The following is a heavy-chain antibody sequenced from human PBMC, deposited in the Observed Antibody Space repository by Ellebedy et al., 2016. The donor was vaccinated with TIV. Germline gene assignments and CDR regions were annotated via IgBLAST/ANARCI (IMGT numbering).Heavy chain of an antibody. CDR3: ARENLGIARLYYYYGMDV. Sequence: ASVKVSCXASGYTFTSYGISWVRQAPGQGLEWMGWISAYNGNTNYAQKLQGRVTMTTDTSTSTAYMELRSLRSDDTAVYYCARENLGIARLYYYYGMDVWGQGTTVTVSS. CDR1: GYTFTSYG. D-gene: IGHD6-13*01. CDR2: ISAYNGNT. J-gene: IGHJ6*02. V-gene: IGHV1-18*04.